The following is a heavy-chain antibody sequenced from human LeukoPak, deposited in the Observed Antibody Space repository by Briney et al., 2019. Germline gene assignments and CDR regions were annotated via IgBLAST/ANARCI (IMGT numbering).Heavy chain of an antibody. CDR1: GFTFSNAW. CDR3: TTEVYSSGWYFY. J-gene: IGHJ4*02. Sequence: GGSLRLSCAASGFTFSNAWMSWVRQPPGRGREWVGRIKSKTDGGTTDYAAPVKGRFTISRDDSKNTLYLQMNSLKTEDTAVYYCTTEVYSSGWYFYWGQGTLVTVSS. V-gene: IGHV3-15*01. CDR2: IKSKTDGGTT. D-gene: IGHD6-19*01.